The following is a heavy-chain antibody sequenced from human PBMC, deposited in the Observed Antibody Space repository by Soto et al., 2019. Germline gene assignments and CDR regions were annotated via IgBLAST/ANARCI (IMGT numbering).Heavy chain of an antibody. J-gene: IGHJ5*02. Sequence: ASVKVSCKASGYTFTSYAMHWVRQAPGQRLEWMGWINAGNGNTKYSQKFQGRVTITRDTSASTAYMELSSLRSEDTAVYYCARGVGYSYGYWFDPWGQGTLVTVSS. V-gene: IGHV1-3*01. D-gene: IGHD1-1*01. CDR2: INAGNGNT. CDR1: GYTFTSYA. CDR3: ARGVGYSYGYWFDP.